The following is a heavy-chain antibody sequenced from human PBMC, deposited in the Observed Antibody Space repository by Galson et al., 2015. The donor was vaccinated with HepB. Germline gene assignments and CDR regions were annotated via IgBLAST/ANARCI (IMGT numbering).Heavy chain of an antibody. CDR3: ARVLSTSWALGFDY. D-gene: IGHD2-2*01. V-gene: IGHV3-21*01. Sequence: SLRLSCAGSEFIFSDFTMNWVRQAPGKGLEWVSSISSSGYYTDYADSVKGRFTISRDKAKNSLFLQMNSLRVDDTAVYYCARVLSTSWALGFDYWGQGTLITVS. CDR1: EFIFSDFT. J-gene: IGHJ4*02. CDR2: ISSSGYYT.